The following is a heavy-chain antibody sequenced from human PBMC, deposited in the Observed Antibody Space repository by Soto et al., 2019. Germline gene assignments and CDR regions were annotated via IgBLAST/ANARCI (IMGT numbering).Heavy chain of an antibody. Sequence: SETLSLTCTVSGGSISSSSYYWGWIRQPPGKGLEWIGSIYYSGSTYYNPSLKSRVTISVDTSKNQFSLKLSSVTAADTAVYYCASPYYDILTGYYTGEYYFDYWGQGTLVTVSS. V-gene: IGHV4-39*01. D-gene: IGHD3-9*01. CDR2: IYYSGST. J-gene: IGHJ4*02. CDR3: ASPYYDILTGYYTGEYYFDY. CDR1: GGSISSSSYY.